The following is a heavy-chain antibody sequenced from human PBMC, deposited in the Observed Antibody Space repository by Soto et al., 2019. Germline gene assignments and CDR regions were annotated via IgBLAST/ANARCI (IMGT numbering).Heavy chain of an antibody. CDR1: GDSVRSSNW. V-gene: IGHV4-4*02. J-gene: IGHJ6*02. CDR2: IYHLGGT. Sequence: SETLSLTCAVSGDSVRSSNWWTWARQSPGKGLEWIGEIYHLGGTNYNPSLKSRVTISVDMAKNQVSLKLSSVTAADTAVYYCATMKRPRGYYYGLNVWGQGTTVTVSS. CDR3: ATMKRPRGYYYGLNV.